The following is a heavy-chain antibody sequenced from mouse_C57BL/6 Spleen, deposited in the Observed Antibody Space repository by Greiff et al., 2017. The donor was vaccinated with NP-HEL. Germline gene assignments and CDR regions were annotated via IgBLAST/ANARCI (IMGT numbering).Heavy chain of an antibody. CDR2: ISDGGSYT. J-gene: IGHJ2*01. CDR1: GFTFSSYA. CDR3: ARDRYYYGSSLDY. V-gene: IGHV5-4*01. D-gene: IGHD1-1*01. Sequence: EVMLVESGGGLVKPGGSLKLSCAASGFTFSSYAMSWVRQTPEKRLEWVATISDGGSYTYYPDNVKGRFTISRDNAKNNLYLQMSHLKSEDTAMYYCARDRYYYGSSLDYWGQGTTLTVSS.